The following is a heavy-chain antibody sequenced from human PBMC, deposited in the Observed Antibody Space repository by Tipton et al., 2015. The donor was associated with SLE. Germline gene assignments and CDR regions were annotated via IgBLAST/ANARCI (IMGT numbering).Heavy chain of an antibody. V-gene: IGHV5-51*03. CDR3: AKRGGAWNAALYTFDV. CDR1: GYTFTNSW. CDR2: IYPGDSDT. J-gene: IGHJ3*01. D-gene: IGHD1-1*01. Sequence: QLVQSGAEVKRPGESLKISCRGSGYTFTNSWIGWVRQMPGKGLEWMGMIYPGDSDTRYSPSFEGQVTISADKSVSAAYLHWTSVKAADTAIYYCAKRGGAWNAALYTFDVWGQGTAVTVSS.